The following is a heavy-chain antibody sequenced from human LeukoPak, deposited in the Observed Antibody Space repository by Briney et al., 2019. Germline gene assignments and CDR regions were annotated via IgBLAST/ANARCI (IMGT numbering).Heavy chain of an antibody. D-gene: IGHD3-10*01. Sequence: ASVKVSCKTSGYTFTTYDINWVRQATGQGLEWMGWMNPNTGDTGYAQKFQGRVTLTRNTSISTAHMELSSLRSEDTAVYYCARDPYYGSGRYRYGMDVWGKGTTVTISS. CDR1: GYTFTTYD. CDR2: MNPNTGDT. J-gene: IGHJ6*04. CDR3: ARDPYYGSGRYRYGMDV. V-gene: IGHV1-8*01.